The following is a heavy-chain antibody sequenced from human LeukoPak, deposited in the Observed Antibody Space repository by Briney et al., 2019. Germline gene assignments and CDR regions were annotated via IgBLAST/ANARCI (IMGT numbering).Heavy chain of an antibody. D-gene: IGHD6-6*01. CDR2: INPSGGST. CDR1: GYTFTSYY. J-gene: IGHJ6*03. V-gene: IGHV1-46*01. CDR3: ARGITPRRIAARPRRKAYYYYMDV. Sequence: ASVKVPCKASGYTFTSYYMHRVRQAPGEGLEWMGIINPSGGSTTYAQKFQGRVTMTRDMSTSTVYMDLSSLRSEDTAVYYCARGITPRRIAARPRRKAYYYYMDVWGKGTTVTVSS.